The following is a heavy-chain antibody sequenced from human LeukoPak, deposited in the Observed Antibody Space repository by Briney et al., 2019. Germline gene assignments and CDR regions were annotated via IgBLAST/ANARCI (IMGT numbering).Heavy chain of an antibody. CDR2: IRQDGSTK. J-gene: IGHJ4*02. D-gene: IGHD3-10*01. CDR1: GFTFSTSW. CDR3: ARDRSYFDY. Sequence: GGSLRLSCAASGFTFSTSWMSWVRQAPGKGLEWVANIRQDGSTKYYVDSVKGRFTISRDNAKSSLYLQMNSLRVEDMAVYYCARDRSYFDYWGQGTLVTVSS. V-gene: IGHV3-7*01.